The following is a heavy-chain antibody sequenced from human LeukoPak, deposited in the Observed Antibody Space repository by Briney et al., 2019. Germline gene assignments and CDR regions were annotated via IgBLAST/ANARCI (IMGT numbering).Heavy chain of an antibody. CDR2: INHSGST. J-gene: IGHJ4*02. D-gene: IGHD3-22*01. V-gene: IGHV4-34*01. CDR1: GGSFSGYY. Sequence: PSETLSLTCAVYGGSFSGYYWSWIRQPPGKGLEWIGEINHSGSTNYNPSLKSRVTISVDTSRNQFSLKLSSVTAADTAVYYCARGEYYDSSGYSSDYWGQGTLVTVSS. CDR3: ARGEYYDSSGYSSDY.